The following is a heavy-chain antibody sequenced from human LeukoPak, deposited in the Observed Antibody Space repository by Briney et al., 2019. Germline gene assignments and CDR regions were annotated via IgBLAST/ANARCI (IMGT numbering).Heavy chain of an antibody. CDR2: IYYSGST. J-gene: IGHJ6*03. V-gene: IGHV4-39*07. CDR3: ARVIERTYYDFWSGYSNYYYYYMDV. D-gene: IGHD3-3*01. Sequence: SETLSLTCTVSGGSISSSSYYWGWIRQPPGKGLEWIGSIYYSGSTYYNPSLKSRVTISVDTSKNQFSLKLSSVTAADTAVYYCARVIERTYYDFWSGYSNYYYYYMDVWGKGTTVTVSS. CDR1: GGSISSSSYY.